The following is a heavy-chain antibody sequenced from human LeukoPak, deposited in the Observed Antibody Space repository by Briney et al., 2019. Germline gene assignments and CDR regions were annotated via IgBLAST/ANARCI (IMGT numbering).Heavy chain of an antibody. Sequence: GGSLRLSCAASGFTFSSYSMNWVRQAPGKGLEWVSSISSSSSHIYYADSVKGRFTISRDNAKNSLYLQMNSLRAEDTAVYYCTTAGRLIAVARGWVDYWGQGTLVTVSS. J-gene: IGHJ4*02. V-gene: IGHV3-21*01. D-gene: IGHD6-19*01. CDR2: ISSSSSHI. CDR3: TTAGRLIAVARGWVDY. CDR1: GFTFSSYS.